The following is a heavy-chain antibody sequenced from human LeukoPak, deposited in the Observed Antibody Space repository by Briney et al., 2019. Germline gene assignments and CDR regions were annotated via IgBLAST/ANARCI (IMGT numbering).Heavy chain of an antibody. Sequence: SETLSLTCAVYGGSFSGYYWSWIRQPPGKGLEWIGEINHSGSTNYNPSLKSRVTISVDTSKNQFSLKLSSVTAADPAVYYCARSGGAFDYWGQGTLVTVSS. CDR1: GGSFSGYY. V-gene: IGHV4-34*01. J-gene: IGHJ4*02. D-gene: IGHD2-8*02. CDR3: ARSGGAFDY. CDR2: INHSGST.